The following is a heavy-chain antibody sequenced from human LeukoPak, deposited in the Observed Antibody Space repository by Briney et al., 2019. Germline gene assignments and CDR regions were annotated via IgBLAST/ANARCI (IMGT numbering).Heavy chain of an antibody. CDR3: ARYCTSTTYILRGFDY. D-gene: IGHD2-2*01. Sequence: SETLSLTCSVSGYSFTSGHYWGWIRQPPGKGLEWIANIYHTGSAHYNPSLKSRVTISVDTSKNQFSLKLSSVTAADTAVYYCARYCTSTTYILRGFDYWGQGTLVTVSS. CDR2: IYHTGSA. J-gene: IGHJ4*02. CDR1: GYSFTSGHY. V-gene: IGHV4-38-2*01.